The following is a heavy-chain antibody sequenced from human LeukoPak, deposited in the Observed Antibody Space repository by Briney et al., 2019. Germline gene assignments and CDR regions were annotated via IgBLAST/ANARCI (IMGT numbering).Heavy chain of an antibody. J-gene: IGHJ4*02. Sequence: GGSLRLSCEASGFTFSDSYMSWIRQAPGKGLEYISISSSGSTIYYADSVKGRFTLSRDNAKNSLSLEMNSLRAEDTAVYYCARGKYSFDYWGQGTLVTVSS. CDR3: ARGKYSFDY. V-gene: IGHV3-11*01. CDR2: ISSSGSTI. CDR1: GFTFSDSY.